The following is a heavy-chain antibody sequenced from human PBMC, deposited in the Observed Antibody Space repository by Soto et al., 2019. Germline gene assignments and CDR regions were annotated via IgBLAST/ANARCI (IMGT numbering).Heavy chain of an antibody. CDR1: GFTFSTYR. CDR2: IWYDGSHI. CDR3: ACINFSGNVGGLDP. D-gene: IGHD3-10*01. J-gene: IGHJ5*02. Sequence: QGHLVESGGGVVQPGRSLRLSCAASGFTFSTYRMHWVRQAPGKGLEWVAAIWYDGSHIYSGDSVKGRFSISRDNSKDTRFLDMTGLRVDDTAVYFGACINFSGNVGGLDPWGQGTLVTVSS. V-gene: IGHV3-33*03.